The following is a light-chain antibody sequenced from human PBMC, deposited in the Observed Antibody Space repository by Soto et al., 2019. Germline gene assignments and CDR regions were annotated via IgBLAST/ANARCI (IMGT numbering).Light chain of an antibody. CDR2: AAS. V-gene: IGKV1-39*01. CDR3: QQSYSTLLT. Sequence: DIVMTQTPYSLSASVGDRVTITCRASQSISSYLNWYQQKPGKAPKLLIYAASSLQSGVPSRFSGSGSGTDFTLTISSLQPEDFATYYCQQSYSTLLTFGGGTKVDIK. J-gene: IGKJ4*01. CDR1: QSISSY.